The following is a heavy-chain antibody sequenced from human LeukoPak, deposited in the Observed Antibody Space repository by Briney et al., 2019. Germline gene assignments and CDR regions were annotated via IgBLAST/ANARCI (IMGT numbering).Heavy chain of an antibody. V-gene: IGHV3-23*01. J-gene: IGHJ4*02. CDR1: GFTFSSYA. CDR3: AKDRRSQWLVRDFDY. Sequence: PGGSLRLSCAASGFTFSSYAMSWVRQAPGKGLEWVSAISGSGGSTYYADSVKGRFTISRDNSKNTLYLQMNSLRAEDTAVYCCAKDRRSQWLVRDFDYWGQGTLVTVSS. D-gene: IGHD6-19*01. CDR2: ISGSGGST.